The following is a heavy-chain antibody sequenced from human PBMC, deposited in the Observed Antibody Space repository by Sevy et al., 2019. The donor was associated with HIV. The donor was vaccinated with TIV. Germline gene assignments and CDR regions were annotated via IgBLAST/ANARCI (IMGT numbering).Heavy chain of an antibody. D-gene: IGHD6-13*01. CDR1: GFIFSSSA. CDR3: ARVPGAVIAAGPYHFDY. Sequence: GGSLRLSCAASGFIFSSSAMHWVRQAPGKGLEWVSVISYDGGNKEYADSVKGRFTISRDNAKNTLYLQMNSPRPEDTAVYYCARVPGAVIAAGPYHFDYWGQGTLVTVSS. CDR2: ISYDGGNK. V-gene: IGHV3-30*04. J-gene: IGHJ4*02.